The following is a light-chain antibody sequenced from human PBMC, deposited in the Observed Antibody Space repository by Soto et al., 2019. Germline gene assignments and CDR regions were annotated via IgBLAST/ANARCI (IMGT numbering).Light chain of an antibody. CDR3: QSYDNSLSGFYV. V-gene: IGLV1-40*01. J-gene: IGLJ1*01. Sequence: QSVLTQPPSVSGAPGQRVTISCTGNSSSIGAGYDVHWYQHLPETAAKLLISGNSNRPSGVPDRFSGSKSGTSASLAITGLQAEDEADYYCQSYDNSLSGFYVFGTGTKVTVL. CDR1: SSSIGAGYD. CDR2: GNS.